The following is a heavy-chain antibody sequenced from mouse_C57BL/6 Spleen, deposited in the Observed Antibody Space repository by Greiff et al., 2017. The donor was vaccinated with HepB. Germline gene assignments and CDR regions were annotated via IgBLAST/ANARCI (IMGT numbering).Heavy chain of an antibody. D-gene: IGHD1-1*01. V-gene: IGHV5-9-1*02. CDR2: ISSGGDYI. CDR1: GFTFSSYA. CDR3: TRVDYYYGSSYENAMDY. J-gene: IGHJ4*01. Sequence: DVKLVESGEGLVKPGGSLKLSCAASGFTFSSYAMSWVRQTPEKRLEWVAYISSGGDYIYYADTVKGRFTISRDNARNTLYLQMSSLKSEDTAMYYCTRVDYYYGSSYENAMDYWGQGTSVTVSS.